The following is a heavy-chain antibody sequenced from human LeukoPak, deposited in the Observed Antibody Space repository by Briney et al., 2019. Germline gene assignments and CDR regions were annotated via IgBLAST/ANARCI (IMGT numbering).Heavy chain of an antibody. J-gene: IGHJ3*02. CDR2: INPNSGGT. CDR3: ARLDWGDAFDI. Sequence: ASVKVSCKASGYTFSGYYMHWVRQAPGQGLEWMGWINPNSGGTYAQKFQGRVTMTRDTSISTAYMELSRLRSEDTAVYYCARLDWGDAFDIWGQGTMVTVSS. CDR1: GYTFSGYY. D-gene: IGHD7-27*01. V-gene: IGHV1-2*02.